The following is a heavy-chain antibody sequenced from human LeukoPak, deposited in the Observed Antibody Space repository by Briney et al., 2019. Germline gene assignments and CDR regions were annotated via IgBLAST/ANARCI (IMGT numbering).Heavy chain of an antibody. J-gene: IGHJ1*01. CDR2: ISGSGGST. CDR3: AKEKINGYFQH. D-gene: IGHD2-8*01. Sequence: GGSLRLSCVVSGFTFSSYGMSWVRQAPGKGLEWVSAISGSGGSTYYADSVKGRFTISRDNSKNTLYLQMNSLRAEDTAVYYCAKEKINGYFQHWGQGTLVTVSS. CDR1: GFTFSSYG. V-gene: IGHV3-23*01.